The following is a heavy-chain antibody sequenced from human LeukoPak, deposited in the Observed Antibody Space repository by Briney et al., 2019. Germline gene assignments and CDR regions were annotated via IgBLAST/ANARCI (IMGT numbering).Heavy chain of an antibody. CDR3: ARHSGSGYYSYFYTMDV. CDR2: VYYTGST. Sequence: PSETLSLTCTVSGGSNYDSVYYWGWIRQSPGKGLEWIGTVYYTGSTHYNPSLKSRVIISVDTSKNQFSLKLTSVTAADTAVYYCARHSGSGYYSYFYTMDVWGQGATATVSS. V-gene: IGHV4-39*01. D-gene: IGHD3-22*01. CDR1: GGSNYDSVYY. J-gene: IGHJ6*02.